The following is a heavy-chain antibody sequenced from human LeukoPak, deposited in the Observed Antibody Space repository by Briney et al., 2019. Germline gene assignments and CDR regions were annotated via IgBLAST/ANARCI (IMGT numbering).Heavy chain of an antibody. CDR1: GFTFSTYN. CDR3: ARESTSGWFP. D-gene: IGHD6-19*01. J-gene: IGHJ4*02. V-gene: IGHV3-21*01. CDR2: ISGSSRYI. Sequence: GGSLRLSCAASGFTFSTYNMNWVRQAPGKGLEWVSYISGSSRYIYYADSVQGRFTISRDNAKNSLYLQMNSLRAEDTAVYYCARESTSGWFPWGQGTLVTVSS.